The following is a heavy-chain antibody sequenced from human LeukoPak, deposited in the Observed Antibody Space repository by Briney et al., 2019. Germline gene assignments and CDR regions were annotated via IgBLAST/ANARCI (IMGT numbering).Heavy chain of an antibody. J-gene: IGHJ6*02. CDR3: ARDRVGEDTAMVTPEYYYYYYGMDV. CDR1: GYTFTSYY. D-gene: IGHD5-18*01. CDR2: INPSGGST. Sequence: ASVKVSCKASGYTFTSYYMHWVRQAPGQGLEWMGIINPSGGSTSCAQKFQGRVTMTRDTSTSTVYMELSSLRSEDTAVYYCARDRVGEDTAMVTPEYYYYYYGMDVWGQGTTVTASS. V-gene: IGHV1-46*01.